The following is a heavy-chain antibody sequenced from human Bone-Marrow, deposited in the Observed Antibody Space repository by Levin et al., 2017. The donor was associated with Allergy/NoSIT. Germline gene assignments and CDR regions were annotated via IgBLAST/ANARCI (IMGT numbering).Heavy chain of an antibody. CDR3: ARKNPAGYSYALRGRFDS. V-gene: IGHV4-39*01. CDR1: GGSISSSNSY. CDR2: LFYSDTT. D-gene: IGHD5-18*01. J-gene: IGHJ4*02. Sequence: SETLSLTCTVAGGSISSSNSYWGWIRQPPGKGLEWIGTLFYSDTTYYNPSLKSRVTISVDMSKNQFSLRLTSVTAADAAVYYCARKNPAGYSYALRGRFDSWGQGALVTVSS.